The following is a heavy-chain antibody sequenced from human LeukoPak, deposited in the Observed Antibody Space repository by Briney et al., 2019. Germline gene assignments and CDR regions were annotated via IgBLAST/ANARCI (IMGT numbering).Heavy chain of an antibody. CDR1: GFTFSSYA. V-gene: IGHV3-53*01. Sequence: GGSLRLSCAASGFTFSSYAMSWVRQAPGKGLEWVSVIYSGGSTYYADSVKGRFTISRDNSKNTLYLQMNSLRAEDTAVYYCAREDFESAAAPDWGQGTLVTVSS. CDR3: AREDFESAAAPD. CDR2: IYSGGST. J-gene: IGHJ4*02. D-gene: IGHD6-13*01.